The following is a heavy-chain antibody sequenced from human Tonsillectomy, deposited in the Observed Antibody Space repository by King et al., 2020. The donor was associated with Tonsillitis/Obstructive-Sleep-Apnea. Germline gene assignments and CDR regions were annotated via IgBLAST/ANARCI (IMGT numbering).Heavy chain of an antibody. CDR2: IKSKIDGGTT. D-gene: IGHD3-10*01. J-gene: IGHJ4*02. CDR1: GFTFTNAW. V-gene: IGHV3-15*01. Sequence: VQLVESGGGLVKPGGSLRLSCAASGFTFTNAWMSWVRQAPGKGLEWVGRIKSKIDGGTTDYAAPVKGRFTISRDDSRNTLYLQMNSLKTEDTAVYYCTPEGDTASGPFDYWGQGNLVTGST. CDR3: TPEGDTASGPFDY.